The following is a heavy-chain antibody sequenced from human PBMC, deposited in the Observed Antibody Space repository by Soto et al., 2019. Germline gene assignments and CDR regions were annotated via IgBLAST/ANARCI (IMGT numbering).Heavy chain of an antibody. Sequence: ASVKVSCKASGYTFTSYAMHWVRQAPGQRLEWMGWINAGNGNTKYSQKFQGRVTITRDTSASTAYMELSSLRSEDTAVYYCARDPTAAAHILDYWGKGTLVTVSS. D-gene: IGHD6-13*01. CDR3: ARDPTAAAHILDY. V-gene: IGHV1-3*01. J-gene: IGHJ4*02. CDR1: GYTFTSYA. CDR2: INAGNGNT.